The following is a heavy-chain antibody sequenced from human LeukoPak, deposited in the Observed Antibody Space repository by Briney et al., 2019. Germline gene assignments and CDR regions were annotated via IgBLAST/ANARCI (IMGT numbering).Heavy chain of an antibody. CDR3: ATGVRLGELYY. D-gene: IGHD3-16*01. Sequence: GASVKVSCKASGGTFSSYAISWVRQAPGQGLEWMGGIIPIFGTANYAQKFQGRVTITADESTSTAYMELSSLRSEDTAVYYYATGVRLGELYYWGQGTLVTVSS. J-gene: IGHJ4*02. CDR2: IIPIFGTA. V-gene: IGHV1-69*13. CDR1: GGTFSSYA.